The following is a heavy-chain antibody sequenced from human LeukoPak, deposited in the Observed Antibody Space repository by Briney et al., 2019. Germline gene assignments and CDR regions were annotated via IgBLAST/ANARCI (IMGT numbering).Heavy chain of an antibody. D-gene: IGHD5-12*01. CDR3: ARARGVNSGYGVPYYFDY. V-gene: IGHV1-69*13. CDR2: IIPIFGTA. J-gene: IGHJ4*02. CDR1: GGTLSSYA. Sequence: SVKDSCKASGGTLSSYAISWVRPAPGRGLEWMGGIIPIFGTANYAQKFQGRVTITADESTSTAYMELSSLRSEDTAVYYCARARGVNSGYGVPYYFDYWGQGTLVTVSS.